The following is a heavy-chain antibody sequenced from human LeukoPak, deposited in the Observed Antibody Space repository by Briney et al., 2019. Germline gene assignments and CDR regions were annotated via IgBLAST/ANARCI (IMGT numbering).Heavy chain of an antibody. CDR1: GYTFTSYY. CDR3: ARDRELLYSNYDYYYYMDV. V-gene: IGHV1-46*01. J-gene: IGHJ6*03. Sequence: GASVKVSCKASGYTFTSYYMHWVRQAPGQGLEWMGIINPSGGSTSYAQRFQGRVTMTRDTSTSTVYMELSSLRSEDTAVYYCARDRELLYSNYDYYYYMDVWGKGTTVTVSS. CDR2: INPSGGST. D-gene: IGHD3-10*01.